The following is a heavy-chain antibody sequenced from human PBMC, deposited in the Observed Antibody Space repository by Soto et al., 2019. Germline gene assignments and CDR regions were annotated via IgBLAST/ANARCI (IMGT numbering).Heavy chain of an antibody. CDR2: MQPRDGRT. V-gene: IGHV1-8*01. CDR1: GYSFSSLD. D-gene: IGHD1-26*01. CDR3: ARGVTAGVDY. J-gene: IGHJ4*02. Sequence: QVQLVQSGAEVREPGASVKVSCKASGYSFSSLDINWVRQTTGQGLEWMGWMQPRDGRTGYAQKFQGRVTMPRDTSINTAYMELSSLTSDDTAFYYCARGVTAGVDYWGQGTLVTVSS.